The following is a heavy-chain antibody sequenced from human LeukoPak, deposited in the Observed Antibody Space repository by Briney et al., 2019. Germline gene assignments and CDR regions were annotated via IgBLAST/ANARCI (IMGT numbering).Heavy chain of an antibody. J-gene: IGHJ5*02. CDR3: ARVYGYCSSTSCYNWFDP. D-gene: IGHD2-2*01. Sequence: GGSLRLSCAASGFTFSSYSMNWVRQAPGKGLEWVSSISSSSSYIYYADSVKGRFTISGDNAKNSLYLQMNSLRAEDTAVYYCARVYGYCSSTSCYNWFDPWGQGTLVTVSS. V-gene: IGHV3-21*01. CDR2: ISSSSSYI. CDR1: GFTFSSYS.